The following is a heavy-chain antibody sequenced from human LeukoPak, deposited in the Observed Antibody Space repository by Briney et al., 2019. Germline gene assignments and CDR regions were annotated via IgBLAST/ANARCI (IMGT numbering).Heavy chain of an antibody. CDR1: GYTFTSYA. CDR2: INAGDGNT. CDR3: ARDLRFLEWLLYVDYYYYYGMDV. V-gene: IGHV1-3*01. J-gene: IGHJ6*02. Sequence: ASVKVSCKASGYTFTSYAIDWVRQAPGQRLEWMGWINAGDGNTKYSQKFQGRVTITRDTFASTVYMELNSLRAEDTAVYYCARDLRFLEWLLYVDYYYYYGMDVWGQGTTVTVSS. D-gene: IGHD3-3*01.